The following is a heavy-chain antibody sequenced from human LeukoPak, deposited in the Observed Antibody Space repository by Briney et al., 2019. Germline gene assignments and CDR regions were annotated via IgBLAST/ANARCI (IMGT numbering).Heavy chain of an antibody. D-gene: IGHD6-19*01. CDR3: ARGRGIAVASP. J-gene: IGHJ5*02. CDR2: IKQDESEK. CDR1: GFTFSSYW. Sequence: GGSLRLSCAASGFTFSSYWMNWVRQAPGKGLEWVANIKQDESEKYYVDSVKGRFTISRDNAKNSLYLQMNSLRADDTAVYYCARGRGIAVASPWGQGTLVTVSS. V-gene: IGHV3-7*03.